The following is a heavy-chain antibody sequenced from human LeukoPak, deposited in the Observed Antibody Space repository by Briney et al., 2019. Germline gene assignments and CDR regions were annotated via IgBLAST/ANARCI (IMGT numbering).Heavy chain of an antibody. CDR1: GFTFSSYG. D-gene: IGHD6-13*01. Sequence: GGSLRLSCAASGFTFSSYGMHWVRQAPGKGLEWVAFIRYDGSNKYYADSVKGRFTISRDNSKNTLYLQMNSLRAEDTAVYYCARMIAAAGMYYFDYWGQGTLVTVSS. CDR3: ARMIAAAGMYYFDY. J-gene: IGHJ4*02. CDR2: IRYDGSNK. V-gene: IGHV3-30*02.